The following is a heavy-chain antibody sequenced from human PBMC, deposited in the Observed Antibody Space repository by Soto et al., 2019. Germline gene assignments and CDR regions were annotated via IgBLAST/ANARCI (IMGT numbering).Heavy chain of an antibody. J-gene: IGHJ4*02. Sequence: PGGSLRLSCAASGFTFSSFGMHWVRQAPGKGLEWVAVIWHDGRNKYYADFVKGRFTISRDNSKNMLYLQMNSLRAEDTAVYYCHGYGYWGQGTLVTVSS. D-gene: IGHD5-12*01. CDR3: HGYGY. CDR1: GFTFSSFG. CDR2: IWHDGRNK. V-gene: IGHV3-33*01.